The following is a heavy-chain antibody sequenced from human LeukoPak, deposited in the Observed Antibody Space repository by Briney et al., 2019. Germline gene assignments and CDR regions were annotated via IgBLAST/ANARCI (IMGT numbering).Heavy chain of an antibody. J-gene: IGHJ4*02. V-gene: IGHV4-4*07. CDR1: GGSISSYY. D-gene: IGHD3-22*01. CDR2: IYTSGST. CDR3: ARDMDYYDSSGYYYYEDY. Sequence: SETLSLTCTVSGGSISSYYWSWIRQPAGKGLEWIGRIYTSGSTNYNPSLKSRVTMSVDTSKNQFSLKLSSVTAADTAVYYCARDMDYYDSSGYYYYEDYWGQGTLVTASS.